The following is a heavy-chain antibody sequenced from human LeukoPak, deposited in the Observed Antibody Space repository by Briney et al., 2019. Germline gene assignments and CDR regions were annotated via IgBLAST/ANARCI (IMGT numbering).Heavy chain of an antibody. D-gene: IGHD4-17*01. CDR2: IVVGSGNT. J-gene: IGHJ6*03. Sequence: ASVKVSCKASGFTFTSSAMQWVRQARGHRLEWIGWIVVGSGNTNYAQKFQERVTITRDMSTSTAYMELSSLRSEDTAVYYCAADLLSYGKVPSYYMDVWGKGTTVTVSS. CDR1: GFTFTSSA. CDR3: AADLLSYGKVPSYYMDV. V-gene: IGHV1-58*02.